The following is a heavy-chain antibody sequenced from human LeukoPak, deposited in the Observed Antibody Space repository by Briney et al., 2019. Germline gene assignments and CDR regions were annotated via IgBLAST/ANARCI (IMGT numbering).Heavy chain of an antibody. J-gene: IGHJ5*02. Sequence: PGGSLRLSCAASGFTFRNYVIHWVRQAPGKGLEWVAVASSDLNVKLYADSVKGRFTISRDNAKNSLYLQMNSLRAEDTAVYYCARDRVAAAGTNWFDPWGQGTLVTVSS. D-gene: IGHD6-13*01. V-gene: IGHV3-30-3*01. CDR1: GFTFRNYV. CDR3: ARDRVAAAGTNWFDP. CDR2: ASSDLNVK.